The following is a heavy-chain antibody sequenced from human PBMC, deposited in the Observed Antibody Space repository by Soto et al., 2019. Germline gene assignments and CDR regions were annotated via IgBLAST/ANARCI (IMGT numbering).Heavy chain of an antibody. V-gene: IGHV3-23*01. D-gene: IGHD2-15*01. CDR3: AKDRMSFNSVWDPFYV. CDR2: IGGGDT. CDR1: GFTFNTYA. J-gene: IGHJ3*01. Sequence: EVRLLESGGGLVQPGGSLRLSCAASGFTFNTYAMSWVRQAPGKGLEWVSGIGGGDTHYADSVTGRFTISRDDSKSTVILQMNSLRAEDPAVYYCAKDRMSFNSVWDPFYVWGQGTLFTVSS.